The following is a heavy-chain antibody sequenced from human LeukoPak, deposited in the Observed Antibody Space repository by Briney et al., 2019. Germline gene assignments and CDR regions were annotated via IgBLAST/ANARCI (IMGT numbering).Heavy chain of an antibody. CDR1: GFTFSGYW. CDR3: ARDRGYVPDY. CDR2: ITGDGSST. Sequence: QSGGSLRLSCAASGFTFSGYWMHWVRQAPGKGLVWVSRITGDGSSTTYADSVKGRFTISRDNAKNTLYLQMNSLRAEDTAVYYCARDRGYVPDYWGQGTLVTVPS. V-gene: IGHV3-74*01. J-gene: IGHJ4*02. D-gene: IGHD5-12*01.